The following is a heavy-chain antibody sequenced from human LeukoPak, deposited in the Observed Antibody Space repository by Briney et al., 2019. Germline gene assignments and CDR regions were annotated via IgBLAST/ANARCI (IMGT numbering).Heavy chain of an antibody. CDR1: GFTFSSYA. V-gene: IGHV3-23*01. D-gene: IGHD2-15*01. J-gene: IGHJ6*04. CDR3: AKMSGYCSGGSCYYYGMDV. Sequence: PGGSLRLSCAASGFTFSSYAMSWVRQAPGKGLEWVSAISGSGGSTYYADSVKGRFTISRDNSKNTLYLQMNSPRAEDTAVYYCAKMSGYCSGGSCYYYGMDVWGKGTTVTVSS. CDR2: ISGSGGST.